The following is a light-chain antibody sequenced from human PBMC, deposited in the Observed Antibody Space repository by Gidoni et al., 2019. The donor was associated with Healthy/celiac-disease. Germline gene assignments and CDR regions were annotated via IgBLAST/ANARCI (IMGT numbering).Light chain of an antibody. J-gene: IGKJ2*01. CDR1: QSVSSSY. Sequence: EIVLTQSPGTLSLSPGERATLSCRASQSVSSSYLAWYQQKPGQAPRLLIYGASSMATGIPDRFSGSGSGTDFTLTISRLEPEDFAVYYCQQYGSSPGTFGQGTKREIK. V-gene: IGKV3-20*01. CDR2: GAS. CDR3: QQYGSSPGT.